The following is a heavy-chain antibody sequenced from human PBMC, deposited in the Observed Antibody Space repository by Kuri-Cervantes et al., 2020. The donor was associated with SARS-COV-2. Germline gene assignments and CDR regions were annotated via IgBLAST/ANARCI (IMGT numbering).Heavy chain of an antibody. CDR3: ARDSPDQRASNYFGYLVYYYYMDV. CDR2: IYTSGST. V-gene: IGHV4-61*02. J-gene: IGHJ6*03. Sequence: SCAVSGGSISSGSYYWSWIRQPAGKGLEWIGRIYTSGSTNYNPSLKSRATISVDTSKNQFSLKLSSVTAADTAVYYCARDSPDQRASNYFGYLVYYYYMDVWGRGTTVPSP. CDR1: GGSISSGSYY. D-gene: IGHD4-11*01.